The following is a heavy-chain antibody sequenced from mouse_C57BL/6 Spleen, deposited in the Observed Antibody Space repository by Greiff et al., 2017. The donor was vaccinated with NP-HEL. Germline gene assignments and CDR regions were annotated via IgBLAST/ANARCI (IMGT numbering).Heavy chain of an antibody. Sequence: VQLQQSGPGLVQPSQSLSITCTVSGFSLTSYGVHWVRQPPGKGLEWLGVIWSGGSTDYNAAFISRLSISKDNSKSQVFFKMNSLQADDTAIYYCATHYYGSTGDWYFDVWGTGTTVTVSS. CDR1: GFSLTSYG. CDR2: IWSGGST. CDR3: ATHYYGSTGDWYFDV. D-gene: IGHD1-1*01. V-gene: IGHV2-4*01. J-gene: IGHJ1*03.